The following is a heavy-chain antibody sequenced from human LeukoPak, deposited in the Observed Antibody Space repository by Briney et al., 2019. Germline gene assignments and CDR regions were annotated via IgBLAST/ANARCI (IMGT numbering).Heavy chain of an antibody. CDR1: GGSISSGDYY. V-gene: IGHV4-30-4*01. CDR2: IYYSGSA. CDR3: AREYRSRYYYDSSGYSN. Sequence: PSETLTLTCTVSGGSISSGDYYWSWIRQPPGKGLEWIGYIYYSGSAYYNPSLKSRVTISVDTSKNQFSLKLSSVTAADTAVYYCAREYRSRYYYDSSGYSNWGQGTLVTVSS. D-gene: IGHD3-22*01. J-gene: IGHJ4*02.